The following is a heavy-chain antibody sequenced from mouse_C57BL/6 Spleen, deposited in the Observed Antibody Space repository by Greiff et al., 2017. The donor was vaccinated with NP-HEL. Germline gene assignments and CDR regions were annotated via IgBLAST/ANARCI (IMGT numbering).Heavy chain of an antibody. Sequence: EVQLQQSGAELVKPGASVKLSCTASGFNIKDYYMHWVKQRTEQGLEWIGRIDPEDGETKYAPNFQGKATITADTSSNTAYLQLGSLTSEDTAVYYCARSRGLGLLCFDYWGQGTTLTVSS. CDR1: GFNIKDYY. CDR2: IDPEDGET. CDR3: ARSRGLGLLCFDY. V-gene: IGHV14-2*01. J-gene: IGHJ2*01. D-gene: IGHD4-1*01.